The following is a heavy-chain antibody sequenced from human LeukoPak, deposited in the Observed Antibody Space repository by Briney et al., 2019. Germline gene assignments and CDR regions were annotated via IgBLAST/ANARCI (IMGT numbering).Heavy chain of an antibody. CDR1: GGTFSNYA. CDR2: IIPIFGTA. Sequence: VASVKVSCKASGGTFSNYAISWVRQAPGQGLEWMGGIIPIFGTANYAQKFRGRVTITADKSTRTAYMELSSLRSEDTAVYYCARDGTKYYMDVWGKGTTVTVSS. J-gene: IGHJ6*03. D-gene: IGHD1-26*01. V-gene: IGHV1-69*06. CDR3: ARDGTKYYMDV.